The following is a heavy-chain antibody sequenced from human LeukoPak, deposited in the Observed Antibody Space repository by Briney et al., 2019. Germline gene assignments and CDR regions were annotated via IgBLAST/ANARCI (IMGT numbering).Heavy chain of an antibody. V-gene: IGHV3-64*01. CDR1: GFTFSSYA. D-gene: IGHD2-21*02. CDR3: ARVRGYKHIVVVTAEEAWYFDL. J-gene: IGHJ2*01. Sequence: GGSLRLSCAASGFTFSSYAMHWVRQAPGKGLEYVSAISSNGGSTYYANSVKGRFTISRDNSKNTLYLQMGSLRAEDMAVYYCARVRGYKHIVVVTAEEAWYFDLWGRGTLVTVSS. CDR2: ISSNGGST.